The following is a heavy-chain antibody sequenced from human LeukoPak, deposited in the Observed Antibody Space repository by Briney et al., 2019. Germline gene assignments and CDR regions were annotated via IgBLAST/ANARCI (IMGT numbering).Heavy chain of an antibody. J-gene: IGHJ4*02. CDR3: ASGYYYDSSVAY. D-gene: IGHD3-22*01. Sequence: GGSLRHSCAASGFTFSTFGFNWVRQAPGKGLEWVSSISHSSIYISYADSVKGRFTISRDNARNSLYLQMDSLRVEDTAVSYCASGYYYDSSVAYWGQGTLVTVSS. CDR1: GFTFSTFG. V-gene: IGHV3-21*01. CDR2: ISHSSIYI.